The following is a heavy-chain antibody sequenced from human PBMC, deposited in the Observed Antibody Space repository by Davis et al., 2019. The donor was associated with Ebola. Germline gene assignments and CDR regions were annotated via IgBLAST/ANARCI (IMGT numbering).Heavy chain of an antibody. Sequence: PSETLSLTCAVYGGSFSGYYWSWIRQPPGKGLEWIGEINHSGSTNYNPSLKSRVTISVDTSKNQFSLKLSSVTAADTAVYYCARDLVGENWFDPWGQGTLVTVSS. CDR2: INHSGST. CDR3: ARDLVGENWFDP. V-gene: IGHV4-34*01. CDR1: GGSFSGYY. D-gene: IGHD2-21*01. J-gene: IGHJ5*02.